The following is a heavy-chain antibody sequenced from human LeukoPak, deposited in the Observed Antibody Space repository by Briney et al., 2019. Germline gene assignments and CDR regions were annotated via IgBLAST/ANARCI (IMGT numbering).Heavy chain of an antibody. CDR3: ARLPTVVYRLDY. V-gene: IGHV5-51*01. CDR2: IYPGDSDT. Sequence: GESLKISCKGSGYNFGSYGIGWVGQMPGKGLEGLGSIYPGDSDTRYSPSFQAQVTISADRSITTAYLQWSSLKASDTAIYYCARLPTVVYRLDYWGQGSLVTVSS. D-gene: IGHD4-23*01. J-gene: IGHJ4*02. CDR1: GYNFGSYG.